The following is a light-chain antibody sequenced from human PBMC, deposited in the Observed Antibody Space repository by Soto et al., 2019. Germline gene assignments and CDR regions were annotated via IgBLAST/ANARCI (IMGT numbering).Light chain of an antibody. CDR2: QTS. V-gene: IGKV3-11*01. CDR3: HQRQSWPRT. J-gene: IGKJ1*01. CDR1: QYINTR. Sequence: DIVLTQSPATLSSSPGDRVTLSCRASQYINTRLAWYQHRPGQAPRLLIYQTSIRAAGIPARFSASGSGTDFTLTISDVQPEDFALYYCHQRQSWPRTFGQGTKVDI.